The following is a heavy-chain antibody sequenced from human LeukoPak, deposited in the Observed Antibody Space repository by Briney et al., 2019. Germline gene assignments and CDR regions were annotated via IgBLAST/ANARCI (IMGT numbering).Heavy chain of an antibody. CDR3: ARLPLWFGELFPDY. J-gene: IGHJ4*02. D-gene: IGHD3-10*01. CDR1: GGSISSGGYY. Sequence: PSETLSLTCTVSGGSISSGGYYWSWIRQHPGKGLEWIGYIYYSGSTYYNPSLKSRVTISVDTSKNQFSLKLSSVTAADTAVYYCARLPLWFGELFPDYWGQGTLVTVSS. CDR2: IYYSGST. V-gene: IGHV4-31*03.